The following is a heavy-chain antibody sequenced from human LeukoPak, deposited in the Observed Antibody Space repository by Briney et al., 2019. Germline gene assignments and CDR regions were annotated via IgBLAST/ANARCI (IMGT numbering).Heavy chain of an antibody. CDR3: ANQYCSSTSCPKGYAFDI. D-gene: IGHD2-2*01. CDR1: GFTFSSYA. CDR2: ISYDGSNK. Sequence: GRSLRLSCAASGFTFSSYAMHWVRQAPGKGLEWVAVISYDGSNKYYADSVKGRFTISRDNSKNTLYLQMNSLRAEDTAVYYCANQYCSSTSCPKGYAFDIWGQGTMVTVSS. J-gene: IGHJ3*02. V-gene: IGHV3-30-3*01.